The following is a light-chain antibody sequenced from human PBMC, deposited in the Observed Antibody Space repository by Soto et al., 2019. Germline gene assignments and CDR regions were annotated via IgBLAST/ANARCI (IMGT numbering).Light chain of an antibody. V-gene: IGKV3-20*01. Sequence: EIVLTQSPGTLSLSPGEGATLSCRASQTVSSSYLAWYQQKPGQAPRLLVFGASSRATGVPDRFSGSGSGTDFTLTISGLEPEDFALYYCQQYHNSPLTFGQGTKVDIK. CDR2: GAS. CDR3: QQYHNSPLT. J-gene: IGKJ1*01. CDR1: QTVSSSY.